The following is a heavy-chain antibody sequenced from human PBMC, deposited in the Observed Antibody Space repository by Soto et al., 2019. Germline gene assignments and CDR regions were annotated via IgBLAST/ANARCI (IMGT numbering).Heavy chain of an antibody. CDR3: AKDRSQYSSGWYPFDY. J-gene: IGHJ4*02. CDR1: GFTFSSYA. CDR2: ISGSGGST. V-gene: IGHV3-23*01. Sequence: VQLLESGGGLVQPGGSLRLSCAASGFTFSSYAMSWVRQAPGKGLEWVSAISGSGGSTYYADSVKGRFTISRDNSKNTLYLQMNSLRAEDTAVYYCAKDRSQYSSGWYPFDYWGQGTLVTVSS. D-gene: IGHD6-19*01.